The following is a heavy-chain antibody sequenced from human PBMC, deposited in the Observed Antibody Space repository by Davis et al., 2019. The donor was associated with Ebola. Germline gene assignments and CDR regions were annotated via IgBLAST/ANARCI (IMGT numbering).Heavy chain of an antibody. CDR1: GFTFSSYA. V-gene: IGHV3-23*01. CDR2: ISGSGGST. J-gene: IGHJ4*02. D-gene: IGHD3-3*01. CDR3: ARDGNLSDFWSGYYLDY. Sequence: GESLKISCAASGFTFSSYAMSWVRQAPGKGLEWVSAISGSGGSTYYADSVKGRFTISRDNSKNTLYLQMNSLRAEDTAVYYCARDGNLSDFWSGYYLDYWGQGTLVTVSS.